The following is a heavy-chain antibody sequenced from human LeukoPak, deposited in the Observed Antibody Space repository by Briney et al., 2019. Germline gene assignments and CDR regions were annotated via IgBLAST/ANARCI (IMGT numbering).Heavy chain of an antibody. J-gene: IGHJ2*01. Sequence: GGSLRLSCAASGFTFSSYAMSWVRQAPGKGLEWVANIKQDGSEKYYVDSVKGRFTISRDNAKNSLYLQMNSLRAEDTALYYCAKDIAVAGMTFWYFDLWGRGTLVTVSS. CDR1: GFTFSSYA. CDR3: AKDIAVAGMTFWYFDL. V-gene: IGHV3-7*03. CDR2: IKQDGSEK. D-gene: IGHD6-19*01.